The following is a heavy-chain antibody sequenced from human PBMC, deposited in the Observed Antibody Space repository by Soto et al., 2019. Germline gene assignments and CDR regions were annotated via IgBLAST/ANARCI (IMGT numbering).Heavy chain of an antibody. CDR2: ISYDGSNK. CDR1: GFTFSSYG. V-gene: IGHV3-30*03. D-gene: IGHD3-9*01. J-gene: IGHJ4*02. Sequence: GGSLRLSCAASGFTFSSYGMHWVRQAPGKGLEWVAVISYDGSNKYYADSVKGRFTISRDNSKNTLYLQMNSLRAEDTAVYYCARDKPYYDILTGLDYWGQGTLVTVSS. CDR3: ARDKPYYDILTGLDY.